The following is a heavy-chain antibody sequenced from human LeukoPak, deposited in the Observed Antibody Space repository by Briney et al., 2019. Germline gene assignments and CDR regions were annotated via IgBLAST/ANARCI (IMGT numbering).Heavy chain of an antibody. D-gene: IGHD4-17*01. CDR3: AKGRGDPFYYFDC. Sequence: PGGSLRLSCAASGFTFSTYAMRWVRQAPGKGLEWVSSISGSGGITFYADTVKGRFTISRDNSKNTLYLQMDSLRAEDTAVYYCAKGRGDPFYYFDCWGQGTLVTDSS. CDR2: ISGSGGIT. V-gene: IGHV3-23*01. J-gene: IGHJ4*02. CDR1: GFTFSTYA.